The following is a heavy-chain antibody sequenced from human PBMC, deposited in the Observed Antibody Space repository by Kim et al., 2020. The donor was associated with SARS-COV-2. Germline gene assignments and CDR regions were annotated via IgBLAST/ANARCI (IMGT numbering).Heavy chain of an antibody. CDR2: ISWNSGSI. CDR3: AKDMSSGWPAGSDAFDI. CDR1: GFTFDDYA. Sequence: GGSLRLSCAASGFTFDDYAMHWVRQAPGKGLEWVSGISWNSGSIGYADSVKGRFTISRDNAKNSLYLQMNSLRAEDTALYYCAKDMSSGWPAGSDAFDIWGQGTMVTVSS. D-gene: IGHD6-19*01. V-gene: IGHV3-9*01. J-gene: IGHJ3*02.